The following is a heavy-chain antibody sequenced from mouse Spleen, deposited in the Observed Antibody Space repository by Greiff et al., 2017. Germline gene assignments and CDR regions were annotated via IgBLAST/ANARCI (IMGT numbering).Heavy chain of an antibody. CDR2: INPYNDGT. D-gene: IGHD1-1*01. V-gene: IGHV1-14*01. Sequence: EVQLQQSGPELVKPGASVKMSCKASGYTFTSYVMHWVKQKPGQGLEWIGYINPYNDGTKYNEKFKGKATLTSDKSSSSAYMELSSLTSEDSAVYYCARKGVYYYGSSPLYGYFDVWGAGTTVTVSS. CDR1: GYTFTSYV. CDR3: ARKGVYYYGSSPLYGYFDV. J-gene: IGHJ1*01.